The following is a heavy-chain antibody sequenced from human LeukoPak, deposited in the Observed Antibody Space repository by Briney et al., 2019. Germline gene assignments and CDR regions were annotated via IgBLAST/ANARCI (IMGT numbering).Heavy chain of an antibody. V-gene: IGHV4-34*01. CDR1: GGSFSGYY. CDR2: INQSGST. CDR3: ARIGSTSFDY. D-gene: IGHD2-2*01. Sequence: PSETLSLTCAVYGGSFSGYYWSWIRQPPGKGLEWIGEINQSGSTNYNPSLKSRVTISVDKSKNQFSLKLSSVTAADTAVYYCARIGSTSFDYWGQGTLVTVSS. J-gene: IGHJ4*02.